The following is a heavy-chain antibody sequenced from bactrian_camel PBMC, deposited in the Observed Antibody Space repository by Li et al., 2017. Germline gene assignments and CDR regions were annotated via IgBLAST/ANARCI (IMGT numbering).Heavy chain of an antibody. D-gene: IGHD4*01. CDR1: ASTRSEYC. J-gene: IGHJ4*01. CDR2: IDTVCNT. CDR3: ATDIGNRRTMNCDFWLRHNVRSSQDY. Sequence: HVQLVESGGGSVQAAGSLRLSCVDSASTRSEYCAAWFRQAPGKEREGVAAIDTVCNTVYDDSLEGRFTISKDNSKNILYLQMDSLTPEDTAMYYCATDIGNRRTMNCDFWLRHNVRSSQDYWGQGTQVTVS. V-gene: IGHV3S1*01.